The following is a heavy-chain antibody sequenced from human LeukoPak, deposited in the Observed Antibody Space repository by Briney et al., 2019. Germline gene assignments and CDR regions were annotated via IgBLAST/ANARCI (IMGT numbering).Heavy chain of an antibody. CDR1: GFTFSSYA. J-gene: IGHJ4*02. V-gene: IGHV3-30-3*01. D-gene: IGHD3-10*01. CDR3: AREEYYFDY. CDR2: ISYDGSNK. Sequence: GGPLRLSCAASGFTFSSYAMHWVRQAPGKGLEWVAVISYDGSNKYYADSVKGRFTISRDNSKNTLYLQMNSLRAEDTAVYYCAREEYYFDYWGQGTLVTVSS.